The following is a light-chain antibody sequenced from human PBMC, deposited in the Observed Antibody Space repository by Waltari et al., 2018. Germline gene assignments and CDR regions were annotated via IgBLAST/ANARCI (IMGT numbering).Light chain of an antibody. CDR3: QQRST. V-gene: IGKV1-39*01. CDR2: SAS. Sequence: DIQMTQSPSSLSASVGDRVTITCRASQTIFSYLNWFQQTPGKAPELLIFSASALQSGVPSRFSGSGSGTNFTLTISSLEPEDFGVYYCQQRSTFGQGTKLEIK. CDR1: QTIFSY. J-gene: IGKJ2*02.